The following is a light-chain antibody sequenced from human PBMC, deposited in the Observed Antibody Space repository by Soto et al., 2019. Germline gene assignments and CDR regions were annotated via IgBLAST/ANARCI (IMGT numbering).Light chain of an antibody. V-gene: IGKV1-39*01. CDR3: QQSYSTLRT. J-gene: IGKJ1*01. CDR1: QSISSY. Sequence: DIQMTQSPSSMSASVGDRVTITCRASQSISSYLNWYQQKPGKAPKLLIYAASSLQSGVPSRFSGSGSGTDFTLTISSLKTEDFATYYCQQSYSTLRTFGQGTKVDI. CDR2: AAS.